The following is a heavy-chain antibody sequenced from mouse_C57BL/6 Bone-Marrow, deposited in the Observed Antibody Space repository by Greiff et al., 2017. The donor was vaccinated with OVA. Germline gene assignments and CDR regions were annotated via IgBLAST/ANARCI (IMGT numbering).Heavy chain of an antibody. CDR3: ASGTGV. CDR1: GYTFTSYG. Sequence: VKLVESGAELARPGASVKLSCKASGYTFTSYGISWVKQRTGQGLEWIGEIYPRSGNTYYNEKFKGKATLTADKSSSTAYMELRSLTSEDSAVYFCASGTGVWGQGTTLTVSS. J-gene: IGHJ2*01. V-gene: IGHV1-81*01. CDR2: IYPRSGNT. D-gene: IGHD4-1*01.